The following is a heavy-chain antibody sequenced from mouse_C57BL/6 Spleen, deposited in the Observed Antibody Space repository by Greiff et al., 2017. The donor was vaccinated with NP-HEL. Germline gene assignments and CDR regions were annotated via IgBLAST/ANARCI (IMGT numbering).Heavy chain of an antibody. J-gene: IGHJ3*01. CDR3: ARGDYGTRWGFAY. CDR1: GFTFSSYA. V-gene: IGHV5-4*03. D-gene: IGHD1-1*01. Sequence: DVKLVESGGGLVKPGGSLKLSCAASGFTFSSYAMSWVRQTPDKRLEWVATLSDGGSYTYSPDNVKGRFTLSRDNAKNNLYLQMSHLKSEDTAMYYCARGDYGTRWGFAYWGQGTLVTVSA. CDR2: LSDGGSYT.